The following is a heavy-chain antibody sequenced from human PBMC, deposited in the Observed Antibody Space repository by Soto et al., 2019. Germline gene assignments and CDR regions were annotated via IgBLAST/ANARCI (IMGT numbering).Heavy chain of an antibody. Sequence: ASVKVTSKASGYTLTCYYMHWVRQDPGQGLEWMGWINPNSGGTNYAQKFQGWVTMTRDTSISTAYMELSRLRSDDTAVYYCARDFYDSSGYYYGGPFDSWGRGTLVTVSS. D-gene: IGHD3-22*01. CDR3: ARDFYDSSGYYYGGPFDS. V-gene: IGHV1-2*04. CDR1: GYTLTCYY. J-gene: IGHJ4*02. CDR2: INPNSGGT.